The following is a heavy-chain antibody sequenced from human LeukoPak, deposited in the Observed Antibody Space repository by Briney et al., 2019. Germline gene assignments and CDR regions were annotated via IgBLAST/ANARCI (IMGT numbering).Heavy chain of an antibody. D-gene: IGHD3-22*01. CDR1: GFTFRTYA. Sequence: GGSLRLSCVVPGFTFRTYAMHWVRQAPGKGLEWVAVVSYDGSNKYYADSVQGRFTISRDNSRNTLHLQMNSLRAEDTAVYYCARDTHYYDPSGYYSRGEYYHHGMDAWGQGTTVTASS. V-gene: IGHV3-30-3*01. CDR2: VSYDGSNK. CDR3: ARDTHYYDPSGYYSRGEYYHHGMDA. J-gene: IGHJ6*02.